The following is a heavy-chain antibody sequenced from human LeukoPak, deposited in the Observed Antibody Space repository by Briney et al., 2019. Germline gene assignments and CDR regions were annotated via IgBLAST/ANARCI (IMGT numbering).Heavy chain of an antibody. CDR2: IYLYGTT. J-gene: IGHJ6*02. V-gene: IGHV4-4*02. CDR1: AGSISSSSW. CDR3: ARQKLKQQGRDYYFNGLDV. Sequence: PSETLSLTCSVSAGSISSSSWWSCVRQSPVKGLGWIGVIYLYGTTNYNPSLKSRVTMSVDRSKNQFSLQLSSVTAADTAVYYCARQKLKQQGRDYYFNGLDVWGPGTTVTVSS.